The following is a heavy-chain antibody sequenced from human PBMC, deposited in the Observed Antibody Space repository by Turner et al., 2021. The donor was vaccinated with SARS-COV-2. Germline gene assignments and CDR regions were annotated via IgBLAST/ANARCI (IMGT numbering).Heavy chain of an antibody. CDR2: IHYSGST. V-gene: IGHV4-59*08. CDR1: GGSISSYY. Sequence: QVQLQESGPGLVKPSETLSLTCTVSGGSISSYYWSWIRQPPGKGLEWIGYIHYSGSTNYNPSLKSRVTISVDTSKNQFSLKLSSVTAADTAVYYCARHGFSSWDGGGMDVWGQGTTVTVSS. J-gene: IGHJ6*02. CDR3: ARHGFSSWDGGGMDV. D-gene: IGHD6-13*01.